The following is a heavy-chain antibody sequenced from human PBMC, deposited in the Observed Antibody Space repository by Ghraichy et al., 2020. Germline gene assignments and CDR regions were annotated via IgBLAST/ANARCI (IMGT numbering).Heavy chain of an antibody. V-gene: IGHV3-23*01. J-gene: IGHJ4*02. Sequence: GESLNISCAASGFTFSSYAMSWVRQAPGKGLEWVSAISVSGGSTYYADSVKGRFTISRDNSKNTLYLQMNSLRAEDTAVYYCAKDRGSSQVGPQGHWGQGTLVTVSS. D-gene: IGHD6-13*01. CDR1: GFTFSSYA. CDR2: ISVSGGST. CDR3: AKDRGSSQVGPQGH.